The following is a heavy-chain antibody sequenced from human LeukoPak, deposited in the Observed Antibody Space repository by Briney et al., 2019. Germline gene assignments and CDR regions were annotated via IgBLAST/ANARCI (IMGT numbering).Heavy chain of an antibody. D-gene: IGHD1-26*01. CDR2: ISGSGGST. CDR3: AKDMGVGATPPSL. CDR1: GFTFSSYA. Sequence: GGSLRLSCAASGFTFSSYAMSWVRQAPGKGLEWVSAISGSGGSTYYADSVKGRFTISRDNSKNTLYLQMNGLRAEDTAVYCCAKDMGVGATPPSLGGQGTLVTVSS. J-gene: IGHJ4*02. V-gene: IGHV3-23*01.